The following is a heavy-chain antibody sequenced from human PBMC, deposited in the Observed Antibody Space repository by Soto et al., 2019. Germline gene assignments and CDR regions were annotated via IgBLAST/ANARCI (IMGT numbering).Heavy chain of an antibody. Sequence: QVQLQESGPGLVKPSGTLSLTCAVSGGSISSSNWWSWVRQPPGKGLEWIGEIYDSGSTNYNPSLKSRVTISVDQSKNQFSLKLSSVTAADTAVYYCARDPGDGDYEGYYYYGMDVWGQGTTVTVSS. J-gene: IGHJ6*02. D-gene: IGHD4-17*01. CDR1: GGSISSSNW. CDR3: ARDPGDGDYEGYYYYGMDV. CDR2: IYDSGST. V-gene: IGHV4-4*02.